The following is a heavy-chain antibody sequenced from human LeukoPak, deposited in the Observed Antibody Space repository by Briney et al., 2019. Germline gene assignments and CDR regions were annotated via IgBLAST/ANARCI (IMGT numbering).Heavy chain of an antibody. D-gene: IGHD5-18*01. J-gene: IGHJ4*02. Sequence: PGRSLRLSCAASGFTFSGYGMHWVRQAPGKGLEWVAVISYAGSSKLYADSVKGRFTLSRDNSKNTLYLQMNSLSAEDTAVYYCARNGYSYGSLDYFDYWGQGTLVTVSS. CDR2: ISYAGSSK. CDR1: GFTFSGYG. CDR3: ARNGYSYGSLDYFDY. V-gene: IGHV3-30*03.